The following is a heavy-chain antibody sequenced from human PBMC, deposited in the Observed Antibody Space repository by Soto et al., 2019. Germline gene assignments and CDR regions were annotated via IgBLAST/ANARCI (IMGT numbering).Heavy chain of an antibody. CDR3: ARDRGGYYSYGMDV. J-gene: IGHJ6*02. Sequence: EVQLVESGGGLVQPGGSLRLSCAASGFTVSSNYMSWVRQAPGKGLEWVAVIYSGGSTYYADSVKGRFTISRDNSKNTLDLQMNSLRAEDTAVYYCARDRGGYYSYGMDVWGQGTTVTVSS. V-gene: IGHV3-66*01. D-gene: IGHD3-10*01. CDR1: GFTVSSNY. CDR2: IYSGGST.